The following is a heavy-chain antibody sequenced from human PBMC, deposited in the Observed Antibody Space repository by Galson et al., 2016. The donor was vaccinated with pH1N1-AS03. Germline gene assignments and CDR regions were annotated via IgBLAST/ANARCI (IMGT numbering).Heavy chain of an antibody. CDR1: GFTFSTYG. D-gene: IGHD4-23*01. CDR3: ARPKNGGNSQVNVFDL. V-gene: IGHV3-21*01. CDR2: ISRSSSCT. Sequence: SLRLSCAASGFTFSTYGMNWVRQAPGKGLEWVSSISRSSSCTYYADSVEGRFTISRDNAENSLYLQMNSLRDEDTAVYYCARPKNGGNSQVNVFDLWGQGTMVTVSS. J-gene: IGHJ3*01.